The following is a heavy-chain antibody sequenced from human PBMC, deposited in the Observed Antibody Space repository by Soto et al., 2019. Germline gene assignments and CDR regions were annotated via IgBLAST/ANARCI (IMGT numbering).Heavy chain of an antibody. J-gene: IGHJ4*02. V-gene: IGHV5-10-1*01. CDR1: GYSFAGYW. D-gene: IGHD3-22*01. CDR3: ARQIYDSDTGPNSQYYFDS. Sequence: GESLKISCKGSGYSFAGYWITWVRQKPGKGLEWMGRIDPSDSQTYYSPSFRGHVTISATKSITTVFLQWSSLRASDTAMYYCARQIYDSDTGPNSQYYFDSWGQGTPVTVSS. CDR2: IDPSDSQT.